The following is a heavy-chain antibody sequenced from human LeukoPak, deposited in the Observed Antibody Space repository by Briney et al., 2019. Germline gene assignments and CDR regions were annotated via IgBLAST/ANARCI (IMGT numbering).Heavy chain of an antibody. Sequence: GGSLRLSCVASEFTFSNYWMTWVRQAPGKGLEWVANIKQDGSEKYYVDSVKGRFTISRDNAKNSLYLQMNSLRAEDTAVYYCARDLPVDTARRDAFDIWGQGTMVTVSS. D-gene: IGHD5-18*01. CDR2: IKQDGSEK. J-gene: IGHJ3*02. CDR1: EFTFSNYW. V-gene: IGHV3-7*01. CDR3: ARDLPVDTARRDAFDI.